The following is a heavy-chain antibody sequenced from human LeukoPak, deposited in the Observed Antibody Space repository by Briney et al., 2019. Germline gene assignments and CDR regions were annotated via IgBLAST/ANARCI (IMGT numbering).Heavy chain of an antibody. CDR1: GCTFDDYA. CDR2: ISWNSGSI. D-gene: IGHD2-2*01. V-gene: IGHV3-9*03. J-gene: IGHJ3*02. Sequence: GRSLRLSCAASGCTFDDYAMHWVRQAPGKGLEWVSGISWNSGSIGYADSVKGRFTIPRDNAKNSLYLQMNSLRAEDIALYYCAKDMFSRGDIVVVPAATAFDIWGQGTMVTVSS. CDR3: AKDMFSRGDIVVVPAATAFDI.